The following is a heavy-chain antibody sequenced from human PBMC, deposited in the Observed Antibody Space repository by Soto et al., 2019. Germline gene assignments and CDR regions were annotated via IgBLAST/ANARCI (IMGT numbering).Heavy chain of an antibody. CDR1: GGSISSSNW. D-gene: IGHD1-7*01. Sequence: PSETLSLTCAVSGGSISSSNWWSWVRQPPGKGLEWIGEIYHSGSTNYNPSLKSRVTISVDKSKNQFSLKLGSVTAADTAVYYCARNRYNWNYYFDYWGQGTLVTVSS. J-gene: IGHJ4*02. V-gene: IGHV4-4*02. CDR2: IYHSGST. CDR3: ARNRYNWNYYFDY.